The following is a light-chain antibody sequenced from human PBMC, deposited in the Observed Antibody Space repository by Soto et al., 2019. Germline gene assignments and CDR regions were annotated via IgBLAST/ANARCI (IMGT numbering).Light chain of an antibody. Sequence: DTQMTQSPSSLSASVGDRVTITCRASQSVSSYLNWYQQKPGKAPNLLIYLASKLQGGVPSRFAGGGSGTHFTLTISSLQPEDFAVYYCQQSYTTPRTFGQGTKVDIK. CDR2: LAS. CDR1: QSVSSY. CDR3: QQSYTTPRT. V-gene: IGKV1-39*01. J-gene: IGKJ1*01.